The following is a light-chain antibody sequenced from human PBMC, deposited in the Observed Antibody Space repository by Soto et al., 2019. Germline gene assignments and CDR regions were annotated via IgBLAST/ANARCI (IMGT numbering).Light chain of an antibody. CDR2: AAS. CDR3: QQYNSYSYT. J-gene: IGKJ2*01. Sequence: DIQLTQSPIFLSASVGDRVTITCRASQDISSYLVWYQQKPGKAPKLLIYAASTLQSGVPSRFSGSGSGTEFTLTISSLQPDDFATYYCQQYNSYSYTFGQGTKVDIK. V-gene: IGKV1-9*01. CDR1: QDISSY.